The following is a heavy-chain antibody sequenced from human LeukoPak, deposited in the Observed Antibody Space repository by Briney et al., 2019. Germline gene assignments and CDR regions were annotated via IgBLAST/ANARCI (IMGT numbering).Heavy chain of an antibody. D-gene: IGHD3-9*01. V-gene: IGHV1-46*01. J-gene: IGHJ4*02. CDR1: GYTFTSYY. CDR3: ARGGMKRYFDWSHFDY. CDR2: INPSGGST. Sequence: GASVKVSCKASGYTFTSYYMHWVRQAPGQGLEWMGIINPSGGSTSYAQKFQGRVTMTRDTSTSTVYMELSSLRSEDTAVYYCARGGMKRYFDWSHFDYWGREPWSPSPQ.